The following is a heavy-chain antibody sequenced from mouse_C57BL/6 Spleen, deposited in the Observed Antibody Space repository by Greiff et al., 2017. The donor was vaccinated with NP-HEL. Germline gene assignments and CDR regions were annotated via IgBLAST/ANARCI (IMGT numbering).Heavy chain of an antibody. D-gene: IGHD1-1*01. Sequence: EVKLVESGPELVKPGASVKISCKASGYSFTDYNMNWVKQSNGKSLEWIGVINPNYGTTSYNQKFKGKATLTVDQSSSTAYMQLNSLTSEDSAVYYCAREGITTVVPRGGFAYWGQGTLVTVSA. J-gene: IGHJ3*01. CDR1: GYSFTDYN. CDR2: INPNYGTT. CDR3: AREGITTVVPRGGFAY. V-gene: IGHV1-39*01.